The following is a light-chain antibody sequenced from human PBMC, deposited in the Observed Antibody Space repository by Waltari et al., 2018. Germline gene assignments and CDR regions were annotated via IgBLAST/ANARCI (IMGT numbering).Light chain of an antibody. Sequence: VVLTQSPVTLSLSPGERATLSCRASQSVSSYLAWYQQKPGQAPRLLIYDASNRATGVPARFGGSGSGTDFTLTISSLEPEDFAVYYCQHRNSWPPTFGQGTKLEIK. J-gene: IGKJ2*01. CDR3: QHRNSWPPT. V-gene: IGKV3-11*01. CDR1: QSVSSY. CDR2: DAS.